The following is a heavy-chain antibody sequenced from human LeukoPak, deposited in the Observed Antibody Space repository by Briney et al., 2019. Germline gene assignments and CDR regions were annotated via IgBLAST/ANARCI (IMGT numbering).Heavy chain of an antibody. J-gene: IGHJ5*02. Sequence: GGSLRLACEASGFTFRNYWMTWVRQAPGKGLEWVANIKEDGSEIYYVESVKGRFTISRHNAKNSLYLQMNSLRAEDTAMYYCARNRYCSGSWGQGTLVTVSS. CDR3: ARNRYCSGS. CDR1: GFTFRNYW. V-gene: IGHV3-7*04. CDR2: IKEDGSEI. D-gene: IGHD2-15*01.